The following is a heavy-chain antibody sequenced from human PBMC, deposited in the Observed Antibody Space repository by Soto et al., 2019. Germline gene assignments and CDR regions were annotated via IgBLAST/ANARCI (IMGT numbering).Heavy chain of an antibody. CDR1: GDSIRSYY. V-gene: IGHV4-59*07. Sequence: SDTLSLTCTVSGDSIRSYYWSWILQPPGKGLEWIGYIYYGGSTNYNPSLKSRVTISVDTSKNQFSLKLSSVTAADTAVYYCARQMRGATISIYYYAMDVWGQGTTVTVSS. D-gene: IGHD5-12*01. CDR3: ARQMRGATISIYYYAMDV. J-gene: IGHJ6*02. CDR2: IYYGGST.